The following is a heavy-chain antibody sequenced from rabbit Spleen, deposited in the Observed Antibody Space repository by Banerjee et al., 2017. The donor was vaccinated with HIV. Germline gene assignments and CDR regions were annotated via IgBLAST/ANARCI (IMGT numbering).Heavy chain of an antibody. Sequence: QSLEESGGDLVKPGASLTLTCTASGFSFSSNDYMCWVRQPPGKGLEWIVCIYAGSYGTTYYASWAKGRFTISKTSSTTVTLQMTSLTAADTATYFCARDTGTSFSSHGMDLWGPGTLVTVS. V-gene: IGHV1S40*01. J-gene: IGHJ6*01. CDR2: IYAGSYGTT. CDR1: GFSFSSNDY. CDR3: ARDTGTSFSSHGMDL. D-gene: IGHD8-1*01.